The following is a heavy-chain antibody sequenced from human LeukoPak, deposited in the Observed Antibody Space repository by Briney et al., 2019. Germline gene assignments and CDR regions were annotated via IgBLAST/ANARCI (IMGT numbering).Heavy chain of an antibody. V-gene: IGHV1-18*01. Sequence: ASVKVSCKASGYTFTSYGISWVRQAPGQGLEWMGRIGAYNGNTNYAQKLQGRVTMTTDTSTSTAYMELRSLRSDDTAVYYCARDRYYDILTGYPRAFDYWGQGTLVTVSS. D-gene: IGHD3-9*01. CDR2: IGAYNGNT. CDR3: ARDRYYDILTGYPRAFDY. CDR1: GYTFTSYG. J-gene: IGHJ4*02.